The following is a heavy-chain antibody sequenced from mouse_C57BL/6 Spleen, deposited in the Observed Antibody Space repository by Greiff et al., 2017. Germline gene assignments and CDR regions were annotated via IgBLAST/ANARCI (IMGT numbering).Heavy chain of an antibody. V-gene: IGHV1-64*01. D-gene: IGHD2-14*01. CDR2: IHPNSGST. CDR3: AREGNYFDY. Sequence: QVQLQQPVAELVKPGASVTLSCKASGYTFTSYWMHWVKQRPGQCLEWIGMIHPNSGSTNYNEKFKIKATLTVDKSSSTAYMQLSSLTSEDSAVYYCAREGNYFDYWGQGTTLTVSS. CDR1: GYTFTSYW. J-gene: IGHJ2*01.